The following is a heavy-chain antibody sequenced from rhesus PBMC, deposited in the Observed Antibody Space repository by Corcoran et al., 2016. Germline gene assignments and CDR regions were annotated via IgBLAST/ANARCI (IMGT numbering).Heavy chain of an antibody. CDR1: GDSISRDSISRGYW. CDR2: IGGSSGTT. J-gene: IGHJ6*01. V-gene: IGHV4-65*02. Sequence: QVQLQESGPGLVRPSETLSPTCAVSGDSISRDSISRGYWWTWIRQPPGKGLDWIGNIGGSSGTTYYKPSIKSRLTSSKDTSKNQFSLRLTSVTAGTAVYYCARRLVVSARDNGLDSWGQGVVVTVSS. D-gene: IGHD2-39*01. CDR3: ARRLVVSARDNGLDS.